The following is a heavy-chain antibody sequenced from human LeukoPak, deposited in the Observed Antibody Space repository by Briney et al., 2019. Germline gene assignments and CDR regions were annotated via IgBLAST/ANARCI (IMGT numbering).Heavy chain of an antibody. CDR1: GGSFSGYY. V-gene: IGHV4-34*01. CDR2: INHSGST. D-gene: IGHD3-10*01. CDR3: ARDTRFMIREIVITMLDS. J-gene: IGHJ4*02. Sequence: SETLSLTCAVYGGSFSGYYWSWIRQPPGKGLEWIGEINHSGSTNYNPSLKSRLTMSVDTSNNQFSLRLNSVTAADSAIYYCARDTRFMIREIVITMLDSWGQGTLVTVSS.